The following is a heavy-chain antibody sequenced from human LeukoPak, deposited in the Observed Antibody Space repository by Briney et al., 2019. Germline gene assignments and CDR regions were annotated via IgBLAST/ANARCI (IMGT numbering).Heavy chain of an antibody. Sequence: SETLSLTCAVYGGSISSNYWSWIRQPPGKGLEWIGHIYYSGSTYYNSSLKSRVTISVDTSKNQFSLKLSSVTAADTAVYYCASVLVVVAATDIGWFDPWGQGTLVTVSS. D-gene: IGHD2-15*01. CDR1: GGSISSNY. CDR2: IYYSGST. CDR3: ASVLVVVAATDIGWFDP. V-gene: IGHV4-59*06. J-gene: IGHJ5*02.